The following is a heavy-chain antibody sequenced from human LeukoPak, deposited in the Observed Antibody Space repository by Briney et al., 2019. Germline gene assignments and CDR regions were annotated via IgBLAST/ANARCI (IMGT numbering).Heavy chain of an antibody. J-gene: IGHJ4*02. D-gene: IGHD3-16*01. V-gene: IGHV4-59*12. CDR1: GGSISTYY. CDR3: ARRRGSTYGLRLYYFDY. Sequence: SETLSLTCTVSGGSISTYYWSWIRQPPGKGLEWIGYIHYSESTNYNPSLQSRVTISVDTSKNQFSLKQSSVTAAGTAVYYCARRRGSTYGLRLYYFDYWGQGTLVTVSS. CDR2: IHYSEST.